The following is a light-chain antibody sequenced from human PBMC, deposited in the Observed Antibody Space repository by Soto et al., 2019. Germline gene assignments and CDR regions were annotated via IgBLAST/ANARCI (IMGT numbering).Light chain of an antibody. CDR3: SSFTNTITRYA. J-gene: IGLJ1*01. V-gene: IGLV2-8*01. CDR2: EVS. CDR1: STDVGGYNY. Sequence: QSALTQPPSAAGSPGQSVTISCTGTSTDVGGYNYVSWYQQYPGKAPKLMIYEVSKRPSGVPDRFSGSKSGNTASLTVSGLQAEDEADYYCSSFTNTITRYAFGTGTKVTVL.